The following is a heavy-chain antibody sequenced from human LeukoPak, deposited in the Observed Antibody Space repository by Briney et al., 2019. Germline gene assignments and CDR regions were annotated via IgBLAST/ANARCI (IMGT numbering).Heavy chain of an antibody. V-gene: IGHV1-8*01. J-gene: IGHJ4*02. D-gene: IGHD2-2*01. Sequence: ASVKVSCKASGYTFSTYDVIWVRQATGQGLEWMGWMNPNSGNTGYALKFRGRVTLTGDTSISTAYMELSSLISEDTAVYYCARAIRNQLLSDHWGPGTLVTVSS. CDR1: GYTFSTYD. CDR2: MNPNSGNT. CDR3: ARAIRNQLLSDH.